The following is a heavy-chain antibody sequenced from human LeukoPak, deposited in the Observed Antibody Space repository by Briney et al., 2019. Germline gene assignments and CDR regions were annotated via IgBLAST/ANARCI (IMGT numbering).Heavy chain of an antibody. V-gene: IGHV3-74*01. CDR3: ARALKDHCSSTSCHGLGY. CDR2: INSDGSST. Sequence: PGGSLRLSCAASGFTFSSYWMHWVRQAPGKGLVWVSRINSDGSSTSYADSVKGRFTISRDNAKNTLYLQMNSLRAEDTAVYYCARALKDHCSSTSCHGLGYWGQGTLVTVSS. D-gene: IGHD2-2*01. J-gene: IGHJ4*02. CDR1: GFTFSSYW.